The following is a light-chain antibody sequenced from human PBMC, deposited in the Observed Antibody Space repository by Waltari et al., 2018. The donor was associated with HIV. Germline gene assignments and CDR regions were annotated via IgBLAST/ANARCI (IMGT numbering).Light chain of an antibody. J-gene: IGLJ1*01. CDR2: KNY. V-gene: IGLV1-47*01. CDR1: SSNIGNDN. Sequence: HSVLTQPPSASGTPGHTVTISSSGSSSNIGNDNVYWYQQLPGMTPTLLSYKNYQRNSGVPVRFAGSTSGTSASRAISGLRSEDEADYYCVRWDGSLSAYVFGAGTKVTVL. CDR3: VRWDGSLSAYV.